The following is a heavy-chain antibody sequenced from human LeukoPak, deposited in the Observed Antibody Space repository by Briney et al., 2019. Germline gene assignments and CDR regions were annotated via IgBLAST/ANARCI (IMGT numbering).Heavy chain of an antibody. CDR1: GGSISSSSYY. V-gene: IGHV4-39*07. CDR2: IHYSGST. D-gene: IGHD2-15*01. CDR3: ARVRCSGGSCPYYYYYYYMDV. J-gene: IGHJ6*03. Sequence: SETLSLTCTVSGGSISSSSYYWAWIRQPPGKGLEWIRSIHYSGSTYYNPSLQSRVTISIDTSKNQFSLKLRFVTAADTAVYYCARVRCSGGSCPYYYYYYYMDVWGKGTTVTVSS.